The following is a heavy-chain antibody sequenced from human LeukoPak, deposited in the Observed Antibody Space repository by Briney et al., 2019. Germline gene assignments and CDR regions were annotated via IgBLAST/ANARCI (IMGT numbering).Heavy chain of an antibody. CDR3: ARDIRTDDDNYLTFFDY. Sequence: PSETLSLTCTVSGGSISSSSYYWGWIRQPAGKGLEWIGRIYTSGSTNSNPSLKSRVTMSVDTSKNQFSLKLSSVTAADTAVYYCARDIRTDDDNYLTFFDYWGQGTLVTVSS. CDR2: IYTSGST. D-gene: IGHD1-1*01. CDR1: GGSISSSSYY. V-gene: IGHV4-61*02. J-gene: IGHJ4*02.